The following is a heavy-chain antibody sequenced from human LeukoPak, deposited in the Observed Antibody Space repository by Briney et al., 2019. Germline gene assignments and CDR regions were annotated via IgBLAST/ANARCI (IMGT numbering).Heavy chain of an antibody. D-gene: IGHD3-16*01. Sequence: GGSLRLSCAASGFSFDVYGMNWVRQAPGKGLEWVSGISWDGGTVGYADSFKGRFTISRDNAKNSLYLQINSLRTEDMALYYCVKGRGLDYGYFYFDHWGRGTRVTVSS. V-gene: IGHV3-9*03. CDR3: VKGRGLDYGYFYFDH. J-gene: IGHJ4*01. CDR2: ISWDGGTV. CDR1: GFSFDVYG.